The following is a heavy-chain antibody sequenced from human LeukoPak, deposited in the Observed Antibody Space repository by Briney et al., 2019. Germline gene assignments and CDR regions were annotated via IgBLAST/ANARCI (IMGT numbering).Heavy chain of an antibody. CDR1: GYSFTSYW. Sequence: GESLKISCKGSGYSFTSYWIGWVRQMPGKGLEWMAIIYPGDSDTRYSPSFEGQVTISADKSISTAYLQWTSLKASDTAMYYCARVVRSTDYDYVWGSYRYSAFDIWGQGTMVTVSS. CDR2: IYPGDSDT. V-gene: IGHV5-51*01. J-gene: IGHJ3*02. CDR3: ARVVRSTDYDYVWGSYRYSAFDI. D-gene: IGHD3-16*02.